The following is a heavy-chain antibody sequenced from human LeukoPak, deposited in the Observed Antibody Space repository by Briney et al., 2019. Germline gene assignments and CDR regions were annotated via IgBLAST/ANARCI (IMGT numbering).Heavy chain of an antibody. CDR2: IIPILGIA. CDR3: ARERFSYQLLHMDV. CDR1: GGTFSSYA. Sequence: ASVKVSCKASGGTFSSYAISWVRQAPGQGLVWMGRIIPILGIANYAQKFQGRVTITADKSTSTAYMELSSLRSEDTAVYYCARERFSYQLLHMDVWGQGTTVTVSS. V-gene: IGHV1-69*04. J-gene: IGHJ6*02. D-gene: IGHD2-2*01.